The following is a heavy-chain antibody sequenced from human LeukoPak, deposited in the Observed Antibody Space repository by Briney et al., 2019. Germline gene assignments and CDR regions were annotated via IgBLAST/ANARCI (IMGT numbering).Heavy chain of an antibody. D-gene: IGHD5-12*01. CDR2: IIPIFGTA. Sequence: SVKVSCKASGGTFSSYAISWVRQAPGQGLEWMGGIIPIFGTANYAQKFQGRVTITADKSTSTAYMELSSLRSEDTAVYYCARGPIVATIMPRYYFDYWGQGTLVTVSS. CDR3: ARGPIVATIMPRYYFDY. CDR1: GGTFSSYA. J-gene: IGHJ4*02. V-gene: IGHV1-69*06.